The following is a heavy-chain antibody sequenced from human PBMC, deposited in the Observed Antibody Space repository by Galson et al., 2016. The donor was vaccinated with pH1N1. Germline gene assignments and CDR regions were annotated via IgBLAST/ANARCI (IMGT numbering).Heavy chain of an antibody. V-gene: IGHV5-51*03. Sequence: QSGAEVKKPGESLKISCKGSGYSFSSYWIGWVRQLPGKGLEWMGIIYPGDSDTKYSPSFQGQVTFSVDKSISTAYLQWRSLKASDTAMYYCARRETIVGVYYWGQGTLVTVSS. D-gene: IGHD2-15*01. CDR2: IYPGDSDT. CDR1: GYSFSSYW. CDR3: ARRETIVGVYY. J-gene: IGHJ4*02.